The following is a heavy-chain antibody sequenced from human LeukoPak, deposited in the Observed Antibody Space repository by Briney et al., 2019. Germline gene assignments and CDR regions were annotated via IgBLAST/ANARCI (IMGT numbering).Heavy chain of an antibody. Sequence: SQTLSLTCTVSGGSISSGSYYWSWIRQPAGKGLEWIGRIYTSGSTNYNPSLKSRVTISVDTSKNQFSLKLSSVTAADTAVYYCARVTTIFGVADAFDIWGQGTMVTVSS. CDR2: IYTSGST. D-gene: IGHD3-3*01. V-gene: IGHV4-61*02. CDR3: ARVTTIFGVADAFDI. CDR1: GGSISSGSYY. J-gene: IGHJ3*02.